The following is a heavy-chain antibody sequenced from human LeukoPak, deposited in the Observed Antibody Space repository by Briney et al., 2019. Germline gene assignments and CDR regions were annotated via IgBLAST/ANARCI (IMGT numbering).Heavy chain of an antibody. CDR1: GYTFTGYY. J-gene: IGHJ4*02. CDR3: ARDTGFPFFDF. Sequence: GASVKVSCKASGYTFTGYYLHWVRQAPEQGPEWMGKINTNSGVTDYAQKFQGRVTMTRDTSITTAYMELSRLTSDDTAVYYCARDTGFPFFDFWGQGTLVTVSS. CDR2: INTNSGVT. V-gene: IGHV1-2*02.